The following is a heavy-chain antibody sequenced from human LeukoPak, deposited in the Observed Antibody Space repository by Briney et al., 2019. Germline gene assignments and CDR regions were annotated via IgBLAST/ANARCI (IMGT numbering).Heavy chain of an antibody. Sequence: ASVKVSCKASGYTFTSYDINWVRQATGQGLEWMGWMNPNSGNTGYAQKFQGRVTMTRNTSISTAYMGLSSLRSEDTAVYYCARVRAVADPFDYWGQGTLVTVSS. CDR3: ARVRAVADPFDY. CDR2: MNPNSGNT. J-gene: IGHJ4*02. D-gene: IGHD6-19*01. CDR1: GYTFTSYD. V-gene: IGHV1-8*01.